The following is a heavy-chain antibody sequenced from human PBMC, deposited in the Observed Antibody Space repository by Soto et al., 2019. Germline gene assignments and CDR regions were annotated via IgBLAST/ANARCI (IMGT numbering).Heavy chain of an antibody. Sequence: SETLSLTCTVSGGSISSGNYYWSWIRQPPGKGLEWIGYIYYSESTYYNPSLKSRVTISVGTSKNQFSLKLSSVTAADTAVYYCAITYYDILPGYHFDYWGQGTLVTVSS. J-gene: IGHJ4*02. V-gene: IGHV4-30-4*01. CDR3: AITYYDILPGYHFDY. CDR1: GGSISSGNYY. D-gene: IGHD3-9*01. CDR2: IYYSEST.